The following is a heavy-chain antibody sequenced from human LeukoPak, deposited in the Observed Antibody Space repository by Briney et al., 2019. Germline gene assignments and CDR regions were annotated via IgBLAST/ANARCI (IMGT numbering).Heavy chain of an antibody. CDR2: ISYDGSNK. CDR3: ARGEKAARPLDY. D-gene: IGHD6-6*01. J-gene: IGHJ4*02. Sequence: PGRSLRLSCAASGFTFSSYGMHWVRQAPGKGLEWVAVISYDGSNKYYADSVKGRFTISRDNSKNTLYLQMNSLRAEDTAVYYCARGEKAARPLDYWGQGTLVTVSS. V-gene: IGHV3-30*03. CDR1: GFTFSSYG.